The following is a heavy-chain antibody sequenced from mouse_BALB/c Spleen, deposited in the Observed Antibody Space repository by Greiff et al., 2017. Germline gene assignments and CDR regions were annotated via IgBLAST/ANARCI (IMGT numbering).Heavy chain of an antibody. V-gene: IGHV2-9*02. Sequence: QVQLKESGPGLVAPSQSLSITCTVSGFSLTSYGVHWVRQPPGKGLEWLGVIWAGGSTNYNSALMSRLSISKDNSKSQVFLKMNSLQTDDTAMYYCARDYYGYDGAWFAYWGQGTLVTVSA. D-gene: IGHD2-2*01. CDR3: ARDYYGYDGAWFAY. CDR2: IWAGGST. CDR1: GFSLTSYG. J-gene: IGHJ3*01.